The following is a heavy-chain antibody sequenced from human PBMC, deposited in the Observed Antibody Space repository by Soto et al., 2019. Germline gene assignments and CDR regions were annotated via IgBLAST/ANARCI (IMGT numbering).Heavy chain of an antibody. V-gene: IGHV3-9*03. CDR2: IDSNSGNI. CDR3: AKDRGKRPRDYAY. D-gene: IGHD6-25*01. CDR1: GFTFNDFA. Sequence: PRGSLTLSCAASGFTFNDFAMPWVRQAPGKGLEWVSTIDSNSGNIAYADSVKGRFTISRENARNLLYLKMNSLRVEDMYFYYCAKDRGKRPRDYAYWRQG. J-gene: IGHJ4*02.